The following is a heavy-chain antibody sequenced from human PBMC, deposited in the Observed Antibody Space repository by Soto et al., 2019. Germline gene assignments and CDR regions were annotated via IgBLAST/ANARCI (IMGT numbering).Heavy chain of an antibody. D-gene: IGHD2-2*03. CDR3: ARDGMEIVVVPVYYFDY. V-gene: IGHV1-3*01. J-gene: IGHJ4*02. CDR2: INAGNGNT. CDR1: VYTFTSYA. Sequence: ASVKVSCKASVYTFTSYAMHWLRQAPLQRLEWMGWINAGNGNTKYSQKFQGRVTITRDTSASTAYMELSSLRSEDTAVYYCARDGMEIVVVPVYYFDYWGQGTMVTVSS.